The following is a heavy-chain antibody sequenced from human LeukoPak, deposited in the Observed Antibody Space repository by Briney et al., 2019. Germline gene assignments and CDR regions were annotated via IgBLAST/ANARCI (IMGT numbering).Heavy chain of an antibody. CDR1: GGSISSYY. D-gene: IGHD3-22*01. J-gene: IGHJ4*02. CDR2: IYYSGST. Sequence: SETLSLTCTVSGGSISSYYWSWIRQPPGKGLEWIGYIYYSGSTNYNPSLKSRVTISVDTSKNQFSLKLSSVTAADTAVYYCARALNYYDSSGYLDYWGQGTLVTVSS. CDR3: ARALNYYDSSGYLDY. V-gene: IGHV4-59*01.